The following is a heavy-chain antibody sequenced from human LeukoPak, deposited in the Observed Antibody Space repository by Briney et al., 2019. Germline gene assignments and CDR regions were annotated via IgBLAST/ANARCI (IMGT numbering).Heavy chain of an antibody. CDR1: GYTFTSYG. Sequence: ASVKVSCKASGYTFTSYGISWVRQAPGQGLEWMGWISAYNGNTNYAQKLQGRVTMTADTSTSTAYMELRSLRSDDTAVYYCASNIVVVPAARYYYYGMGVWGQGTTVTVSS. V-gene: IGHV1-18*01. J-gene: IGHJ6*02. D-gene: IGHD2-2*01. CDR3: ASNIVVVPAARYYYYGMGV. CDR2: ISAYNGNT.